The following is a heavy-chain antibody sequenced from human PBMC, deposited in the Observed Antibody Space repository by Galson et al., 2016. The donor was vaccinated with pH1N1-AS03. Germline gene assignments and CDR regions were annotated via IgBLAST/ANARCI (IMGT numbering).Heavy chain of an antibody. J-gene: IGHJ5*02. V-gene: IGHV5-51*01. CDR2: IYPGDSDT. D-gene: IGHD2-8*01. Sequence: QSGAEVTKPGQSLKISCKGSGYTFDNYWIGWVRQMPGKGLEWMGIIYPGDSDTRYNPSFQGQVTITADKSITTAYLQSSSLKASDTASYYCARHGTHGYSNWVDHWAQGTLFTVSS. CDR1: GYTFDNYW. CDR3: ARHGTHGYSNWVDH.